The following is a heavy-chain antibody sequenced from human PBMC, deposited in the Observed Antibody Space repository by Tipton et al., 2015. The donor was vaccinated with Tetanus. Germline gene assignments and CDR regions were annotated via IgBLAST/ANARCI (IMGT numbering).Heavy chain of an antibody. J-gene: IGHJ4*02. CDR3: AKDRQLIAVAGYFDY. Sequence: SLRLSCAASGFTFSGSAMHWVRQASGKGLEWVGRIRSKANSYATAYAASVKGRFTISRDDSKNTLYLQMNSLRAEDTAVYYCAKDRQLIAVAGYFDYWGQGTLVTVSS. D-gene: IGHD6-19*01. CDR2: IRSKANSYAT. V-gene: IGHV3-73*01. CDR1: GFTFSGSA.